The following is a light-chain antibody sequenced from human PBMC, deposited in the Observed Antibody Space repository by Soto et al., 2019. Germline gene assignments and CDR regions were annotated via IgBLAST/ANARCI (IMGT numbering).Light chain of an antibody. V-gene: IGLV2-14*01. CDR2: DVS. CDR3: SSYTSLSSLV. CDR1: SSDVGGYNY. Sequence: QSVLTQPASVSGSPGQSIAISCTGTSSDVGGYNYVSWYQQHPGTTHNLMIYDVSNRPSGVANLFSGSKSGNTSSLTISGHHAEEEADYYCSSYTSLSSLVFGGGTKVTVL. J-gene: IGLJ3*02.